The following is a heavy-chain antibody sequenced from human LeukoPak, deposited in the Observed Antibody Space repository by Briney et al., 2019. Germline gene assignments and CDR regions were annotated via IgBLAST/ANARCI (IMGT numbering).Heavy chain of an antibody. J-gene: IGHJ4*02. Sequence: PGGSLRLSCAASGFTFSSYGMHWVRQAPGKGLEWVAVISYDGSNKYYADSVKGRFTISRDNSKNTLYLQMNSLRAEDTAVYYCAREGYYDSSGYYTPFDYWGQGTLVTVSS. CDR3: AREGYYDSSGYYTPFDY. V-gene: IGHV3-30*19. CDR2: ISYDGSNK. CDR1: GFTFSSYG. D-gene: IGHD3-22*01.